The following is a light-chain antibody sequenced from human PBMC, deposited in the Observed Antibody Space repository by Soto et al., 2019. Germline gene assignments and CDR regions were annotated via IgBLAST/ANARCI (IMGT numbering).Light chain of an antibody. CDR1: SSDVGTYNY. CDR3: ISYTTTSTLYA. J-gene: IGLJ1*01. CDR2: EVS. V-gene: IGLV2-14*01. Sequence: QSALTQPASVSGSPEQSITISCTGTSSDVGTYNYVSWYQQHPGKAPKLMIYEVSNRPSGVSDRFSGSKSGNTASLTISGLQAEDEADYYCISYTTTSTLYAFGTGTKLTVL.